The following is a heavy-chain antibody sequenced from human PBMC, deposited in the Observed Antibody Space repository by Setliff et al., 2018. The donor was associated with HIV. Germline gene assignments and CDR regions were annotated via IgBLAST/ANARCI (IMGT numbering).Heavy chain of an antibody. D-gene: IGHD6-19*01. Sequence: SETLSLTCAVYGGSFSGYSWTWIRQSPGKGLEWIGEMNHSEHYYNPTLKSRVTISVDTSKNHFSLRLSHVTAADTAVYYCARQGAVTGHSFDYWGQGALVTVSS. J-gene: IGHJ4*02. CDR2: MNHSEH. CDR3: ARQGAVTGHSFDY. V-gene: IGHV4-34*01. CDR1: GGSFSGYS.